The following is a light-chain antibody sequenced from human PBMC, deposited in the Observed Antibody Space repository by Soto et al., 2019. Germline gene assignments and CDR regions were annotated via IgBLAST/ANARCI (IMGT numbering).Light chain of an antibody. V-gene: IGKV3-11*01. J-gene: IGKJ1*01. CDR3: QLRDTWWT. Sequence: EVVLTQSPATLSLSPGERATLSCRASQRVGSSLAWDQQKPGQAPRLLIYDASNRATGIPARFSGSGSGTDFTLTISSLDPEDFAVYYCQLRDTWWTFGQGTKVEIK. CDR2: DAS. CDR1: QRVGSS.